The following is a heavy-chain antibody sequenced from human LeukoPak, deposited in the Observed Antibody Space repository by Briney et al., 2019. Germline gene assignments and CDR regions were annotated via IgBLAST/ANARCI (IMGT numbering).Heavy chain of an antibody. V-gene: IGHV3-30*04. D-gene: IGHD1-14*01. CDR3: ARDNLYYGMDV. J-gene: IGHJ6*02. CDR2: ISYDGSNK. CDR1: GFTFSSYA. Sequence: PGGSLRLSCAASGFTFSSYAMHWVRQAPGKGLEWVAVISYDGSNKYYVDSVKGRFTISRDNSKNTLYLQMNSLRAEDTAVYYCARDNLYYGMDVWGQGTTVTVSS.